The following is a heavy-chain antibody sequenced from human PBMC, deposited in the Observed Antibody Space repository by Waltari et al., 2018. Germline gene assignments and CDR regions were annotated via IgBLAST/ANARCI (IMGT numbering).Heavy chain of an antibody. D-gene: IGHD2-2*01. V-gene: IGHV4-59*01. CDR3: ARDYRHCSSTSCSYYGMDV. CDR1: GGSLSSYY. CDR2: IYYSGST. J-gene: IGHJ6*02. Sequence: QVQLQASGPGLVKPSVTLSLTCAVSGGSLSSYYWNWIRQPPGKGLEWIGYIYYSGSTNYNPSLKSRVTISVDTSKNQFSLKLSSVTAADTAVYYCARDYRHCSSTSCSYYGMDVWGQGTTVTVSS.